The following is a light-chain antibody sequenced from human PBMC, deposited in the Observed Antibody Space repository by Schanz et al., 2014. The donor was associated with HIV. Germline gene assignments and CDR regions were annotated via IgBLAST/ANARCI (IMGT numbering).Light chain of an antibody. CDR1: QVVSSNY. J-gene: IGKJ1*01. CDR2: GAS. Sequence: EIVLTQSPGTLSLSPGERATLRCRATQVVSSNYLAWYQQKPGLAPRLLIYGASSRATGIPDRFSGSGFGTDFTLTINRVEPADFAVYYCQQYGSSPRTFGQGTKVEIE. CDR3: QQYGSSPRT. V-gene: IGKV3-20*01.